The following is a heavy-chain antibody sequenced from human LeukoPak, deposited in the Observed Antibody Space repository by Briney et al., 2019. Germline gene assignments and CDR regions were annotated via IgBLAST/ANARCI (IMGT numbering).Heavy chain of an antibody. J-gene: IGHJ4*02. V-gene: IGHV3-33*01. CDR1: GFTFSSYG. CDR3: ASDELRYPLD. CDR2: IWYDGSQR. Sequence: PGRSLRLSCAASGFTFSSYGMHWVRQAPGKGLEWVAVIWYDGSQRHYADSVKGRFTISRDNSKKTVYLQMNSLRAEDTAVYYCASDELRYPLDWGQGTLVSVSP. D-gene: IGHD3-9*01.